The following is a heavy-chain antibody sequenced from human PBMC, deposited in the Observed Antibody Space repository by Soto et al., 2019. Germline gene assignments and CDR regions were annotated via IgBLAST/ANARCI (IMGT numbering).Heavy chain of an antibody. J-gene: IGHJ4*02. CDR2: INPNSGGT. D-gene: IGHD3-9*01. Sequence: SGYTFTGYYMHWVRQAPGQGLEWMGWINPNSGGTNYAQKFQGRVTMTRDTSISTAYMELSRLRSDDTAVYYCARGSDVLRYFDWVFDYWGQGTLVTVSS. CDR1: GYTFTGYY. V-gene: IGHV1-2*02. CDR3: ARGSDVLRYFDWVFDY.